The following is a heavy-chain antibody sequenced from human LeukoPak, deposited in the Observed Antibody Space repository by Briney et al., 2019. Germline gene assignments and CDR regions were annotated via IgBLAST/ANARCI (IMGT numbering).Heavy chain of an antibody. CDR2: ISSSSTYI. CDR1: GFSFSDYY. D-gene: IGHD6-13*01. J-gene: IGHJ4*02. V-gene: IGHV3-21*01. CDR3: ARVARGQQLVSLFDY. Sequence: GGSLRLSCAASGFSFSDYYMHWVRQAPGKGLEWVSAISSSSTYIYYADSVKGRFTISRDNAGNSVYLQMNSLRAEDTAVYYCARVARGQQLVSLFDYWGQGTLVTVSS.